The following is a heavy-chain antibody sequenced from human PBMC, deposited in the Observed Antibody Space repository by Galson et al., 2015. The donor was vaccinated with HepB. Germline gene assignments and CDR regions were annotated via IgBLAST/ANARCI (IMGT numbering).Heavy chain of an antibody. V-gene: IGHV3-23*01. Sequence: SLRLSCAASGFTFSSYAMTWVRQAPGKGLEWVSTISNSGGRTYYADSVKGRFTISRDNSKNTLSLQTNSLRAEDTAVYYCAKDLYYGSGSHSLMPYYGMDVWGQGTTVSVSS. J-gene: IGHJ6*02. CDR1: GFTFSSYA. CDR3: AKDLYYGSGSHSLMPYYGMDV. D-gene: IGHD3-10*01. CDR2: ISNSGGRT.